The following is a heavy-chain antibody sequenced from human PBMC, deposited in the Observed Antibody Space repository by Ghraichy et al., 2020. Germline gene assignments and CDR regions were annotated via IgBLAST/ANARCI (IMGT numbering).Heavy chain of an antibody. CDR1: GASIATFS. J-gene: IGHJ4*02. CDR2: FYLGGAT. CDR3: AREGGVGGFNIHPFDY. Sequence: SETLSLTCTVSGASIATFSWSWIRRPAGKGLEWIGRFYLGGATNYSHSLKSRTTMSVDTSKNQFSLNLTSVTAADTAVYYCAREGGVGGFNIHPFDYWGQGILVAVSP. V-gene: IGHV4-4*07. D-gene: IGHD2-8*01.